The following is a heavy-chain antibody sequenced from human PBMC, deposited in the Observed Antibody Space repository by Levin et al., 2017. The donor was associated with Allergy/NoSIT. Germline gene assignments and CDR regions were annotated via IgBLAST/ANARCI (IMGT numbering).Heavy chain of an antibody. J-gene: IGHJ4*02. V-gene: IGHV4-34*01. CDR1: GGSFSGYY. CDR3: ARDTSIAEAGPCDY. CDR2: INHSGST. D-gene: IGHD6-13*01. Sequence: SETLSLTCAVYGGSFSGYYWSWIRQPPGKGLEWIGEINHSGSTNYNPSLKSRVTISVDTSKNQFSLKLSSVTAADTAVYYCARDTSIAEAGPCDYWGQGTLVTVCS.